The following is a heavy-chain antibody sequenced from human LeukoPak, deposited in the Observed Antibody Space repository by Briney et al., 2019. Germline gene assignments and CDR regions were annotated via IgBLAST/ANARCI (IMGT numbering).Heavy chain of an antibody. CDR3: ARVRGFTGYGLIDY. D-gene: IGHD5-12*01. CDR1: GFTFSSYS. J-gene: IGHJ4*02. V-gene: IGHV3-21*04. CDR2: ISRSSNYK. Sequence: GGSLRLSCAASGFTFSSYSMNWVRQAPGKGLEWVSSISRSSNYKYYADSVKGRFTISRDNAKNSLYLQMNSLRAEDTALYYCARVRGFTGYGLIDYWGQGTLVTVSS.